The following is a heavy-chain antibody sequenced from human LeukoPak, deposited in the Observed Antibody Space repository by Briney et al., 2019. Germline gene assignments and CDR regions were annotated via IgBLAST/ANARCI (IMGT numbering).Heavy chain of an antibody. CDR1: GGSFNSYY. Sequence: PSETLSLTCTVSGGSFNSYYWSWIRQPPGKGLEWIEYIYSGGSTNYNPSLKSRVPTSVEPSKNQCSLKLSSVTAADTAVYYCARGSFIVGATIIDYWGQGTLVTVSS. CDR2: IYSGGST. CDR3: ARGSFIVGATIIDY. J-gene: IGHJ4*02. D-gene: IGHD1-26*01. V-gene: IGHV4-59*01.